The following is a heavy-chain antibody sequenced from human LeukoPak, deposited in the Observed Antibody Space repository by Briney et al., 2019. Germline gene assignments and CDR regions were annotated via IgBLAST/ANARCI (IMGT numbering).Heavy chain of an antibody. Sequence: GSSVKVSCKASGGTFSSYAISWVRQAPGQGLEWMGGIIPIFGTAIYAQKFQGRVTITADESTSTAYMELSSLRSEDTAVYYCARLSDYYDSSGEYYYYYGMDVWGQGTTVTVSS. V-gene: IGHV1-69*01. CDR2: IIPIFGTA. D-gene: IGHD3-22*01. J-gene: IGHJ6*02. CDR3: ARLSDYYDSSGEYYYYYGMDV. CDR1: GGTFSSYA.